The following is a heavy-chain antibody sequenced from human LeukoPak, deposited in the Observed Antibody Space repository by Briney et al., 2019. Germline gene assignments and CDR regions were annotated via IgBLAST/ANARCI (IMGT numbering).Heavy chain of an antibody. Sequence: PPGGSLRLSCTVSGFTVSSNSMSWVRQAPGKGLEWVSFIYSDNTHYSDSVKGRFTISRDNAKNSLYLQMNSLRAEDTAVYYCASRCSSTSCYEMGFDYWGQGTLVTVSS. CDR3: ASRCSSTSCYEMGFDY. D-gene: IGHD2-2*01. V-gene: IGHV3-53*01. CDR1: GFTVSSNS. J-gene: IGHJ4*02. CDR2: IYSDNT.